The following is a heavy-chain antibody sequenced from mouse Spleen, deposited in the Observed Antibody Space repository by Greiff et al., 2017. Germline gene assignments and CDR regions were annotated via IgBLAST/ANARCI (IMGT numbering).Heavy chain of an antibody. D-gene: IGHD1-1*01. CDR1: GFTFTDYY. J-gene: IGHJ4*01. V-gene: IGHV7-3*02. CDR3: ARDYYGSSYDYAMDY. Sequence: EVKLMESGGGLVQPGGSLRLSCATSGFTFTDYYMSWVRQPPGKALEWLGFIRNKANGYTTEYSASVKGRFAISRDNSQSILYLQMNTLRAEDSATYYCARDYYGSSYDYAMDYWGQGTSVTVSS. CDR2: IRNKANGYTT.